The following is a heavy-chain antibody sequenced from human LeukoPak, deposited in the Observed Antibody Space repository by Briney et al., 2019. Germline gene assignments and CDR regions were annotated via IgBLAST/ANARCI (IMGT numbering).Heavy chain of an antibody. D-gene: IGHD5-18*01. Sequence: SETLSLTCTVSGGSISSYYWSWIRQPPGKGLGWIGYIYNSGRPNYNPSLKSRVTLSVDTSKNQFSLKLSSVTAADTAVYYCARLEYKYGYFYYYYMDVWGKGTTVTVSS. CDR1: GGSISSYY. J-gene: IGHJ6*03. CDR3: ARLEYKYGYFYYYYMDV. V-gene: IGHV4-59*08. CDR2: IYNSGRP.